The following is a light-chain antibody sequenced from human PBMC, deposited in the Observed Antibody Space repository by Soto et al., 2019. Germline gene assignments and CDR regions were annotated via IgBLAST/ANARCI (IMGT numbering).Light chain of an antibody. Sequence: QSVLTQSPSASASLGASVKLTCTLRSGHSSYAIAWHQQQPEKGPRYLMKLNSDGSHSKGDGIPDRFSGSSSGADRYLTISSLQSEDEADYYCQTWGTGIVVFGGGTKLTVL. V-gene: IGLV4-69*01. CDR1: SGHSSYA. CDR2: LNSDGSH. CDR3: QTWGTGIVV. J-gene: IGLJ2*01.